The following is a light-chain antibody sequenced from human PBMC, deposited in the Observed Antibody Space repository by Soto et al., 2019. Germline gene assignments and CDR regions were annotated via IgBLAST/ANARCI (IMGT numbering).Light chain of an antibody. V-gene: IGKV1-8*01. J-gene: IGKJ1*01. CDR2: AAS. CDR1: QGISSY. Sequence: AIRMTQSTSSLSASTGARVTITCRASQGISSYLAWYQQKPGKAPKLMIYAASTLQSGVPSRFSGSGSGTDFTLTISCLQYEDFATYYCQQYYSYPRTFGQGTKVEIK. CDR3: QQYYSYPRT.